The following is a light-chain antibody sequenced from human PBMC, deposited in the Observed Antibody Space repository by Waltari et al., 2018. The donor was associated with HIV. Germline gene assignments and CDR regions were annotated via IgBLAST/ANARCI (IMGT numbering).Light chain of an antibody. CDR2: DVS. Sequence: QSAPTQPASVSGSPGQPITISCAGTSSDVGNYNSASWYQQHPGKAPKLMIFDVSHRPSGVSNRFSGSKSGNTASLTISGLQAEDEADYFCSSYTTSSTRVFGGGTKLTVL. V-gene: IGLV2-14*03. CDR1: SSDVGNYNS. CDR3: SSYTTSSTRV. J-gene: IGLJ3*02.